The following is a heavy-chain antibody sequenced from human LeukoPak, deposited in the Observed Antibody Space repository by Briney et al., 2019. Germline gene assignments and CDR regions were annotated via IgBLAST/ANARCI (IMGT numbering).Heavy chain of an antibody. CDR1: GFTVSSNY. CDR2: IYSGGST. J-gene: IGHJ4*02. Sequence: GGSLRLSCAASGFTVSSNYMSWVRQAPGKGLDWVSVIYSGGSTYYADSVKGRFTVSRDNSKNTLYLHMNSLRAEDTAVYYCAKLPVIAVAGSFDYWGQGTLVTVSS. D-gene: IGHD6-19*01. V-gene: IGHV3-53*01. CDR3: AKLPVIAVAGSFDY.